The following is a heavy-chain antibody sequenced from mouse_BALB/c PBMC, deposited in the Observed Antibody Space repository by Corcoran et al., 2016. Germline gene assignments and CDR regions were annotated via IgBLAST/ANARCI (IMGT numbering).Heavy chain of an antibody. CDR1: GFPITSGYY. J-gene: IGHJ1*01. CDR2: ITHSGET. D-gene: IGHD2-3*01. V-gene: IGHV12-3*02. CDR3: AGDPDGYWYFDV. Sequence: QMQLQESGPGLVKPSQSLFLACSITGFPITSGYYWIWIRQSPGKPLEWMGYITHSGETFYNPSLQSPISITRATSKNQFFLQLNSVTTEDTAMYYCAGDPDGYWYFDVWGAGTTVTVSS.